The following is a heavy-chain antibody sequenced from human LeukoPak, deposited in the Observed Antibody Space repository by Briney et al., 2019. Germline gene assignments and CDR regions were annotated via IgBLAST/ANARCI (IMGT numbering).Heavy chain of an antibody. Sequence: SETLSLTCAVYGGSFSGYYWSWIRQPPGKGLEWIGEINHSGSTNYNPSLKSRVTISVDTSKNQFSLKLSSVTAADTAVYYCARPGIAAAGSWFGYWGQGTLVTVSS. CDR2: INHSGST. V-gene: IGHV4-34*01. J-gene: IGHJ4*02. CDR1: GGSFSGYY. CDR3: ARPGIAAAGSWFGY. D-gene: IGHD6-13*01.